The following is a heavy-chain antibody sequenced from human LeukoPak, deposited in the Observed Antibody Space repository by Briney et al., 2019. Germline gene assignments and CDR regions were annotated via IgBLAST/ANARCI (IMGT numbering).Heavy chain of an antibody. D-gene: IGHD6-19*01. CDR2: TGNRANLYTT. J-gene: IGHJ4*02. CDR1: GFTFSDHY. CDR3: VRVYSSSWYGSYFDY. V-gene: IGHV3-72*01. Sequence: PGGSLRLSCAASGFTFSDHYMDWVRQAPGKGLEWVGRTGNRANLYTTEYAASVKGRFTISRDDSKNSLYLQMNSLKTEDTAVYYCVRVYSSSWYGSYFDYWGQGALVTVSS.